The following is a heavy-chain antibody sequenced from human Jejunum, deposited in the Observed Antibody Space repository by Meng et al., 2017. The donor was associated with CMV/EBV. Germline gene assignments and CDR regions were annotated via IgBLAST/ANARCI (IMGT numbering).Heavy chain of an antibody. CDR3: ARHEGIRTTFDN. CDR2: IFSNDDR. Sequence: QVTLKESGPLLVKSTEHLKLTCTVSGFSLSDPNMGVSWIRQSPGKALEWLAHIFSNDDRSYITSLRSRLIISKDTSKSQVVLAMTNMDPVDTATYYCARHEGIRTTFDNWGQGTLVTVPQ. D-gene: IGHD1-14*01. V-gene: IGHV2-26*01. CDR1: GFSLSDPNMG. J-gene: IGHJ4*02.